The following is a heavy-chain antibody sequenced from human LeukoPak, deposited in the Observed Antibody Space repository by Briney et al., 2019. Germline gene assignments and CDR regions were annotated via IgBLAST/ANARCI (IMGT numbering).Heavy chain of an antibody. CDR2: MNLNSGNT. Sequence: GASVKVSCKASGYTFTSYDINWVRQATGQGLEWMGWMNLNSGNTGYAQKFQGRVTITRNTSISTAYMELSSLRSEDTAVYYCAAHYETRPQPDYGDYWGPFDYWGQGTLVTVSS. CDR3: AAHYETRPQPDYGDYWGPFDY. CDR1: GYTFTSYD. V-gene: IGHV1-8*03. J-gene: IGHJ4*02. D-gene: IGHD4-17*01.